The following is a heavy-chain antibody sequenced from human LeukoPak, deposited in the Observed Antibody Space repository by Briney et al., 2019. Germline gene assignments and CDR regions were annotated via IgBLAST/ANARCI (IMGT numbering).Heavy chain of an antibody. CDR3: ARDPGVAAADYFDY. CDR1: GFTFSDYY. D-gene: IGHD6-13*01. CDR2: ISISGSTI. V-gene: IGHV3-11*04. Sequence: GRSLRLSCAASGFTFSDYYMSWIRQAPGKGLEWVSYISISGSTIYCADSVKGRFTIPRDNAKNSLYLQMNSLRAEDTAVYYCARDPGVAAADYFDYWGQGTLVTVSS. J-gene: IGHJ4*02.